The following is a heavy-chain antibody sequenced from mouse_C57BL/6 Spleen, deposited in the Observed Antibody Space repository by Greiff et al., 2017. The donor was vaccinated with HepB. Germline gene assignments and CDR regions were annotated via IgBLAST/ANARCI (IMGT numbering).Heavy chain of an antibody. CDR3: ARRNYDYDVGYYAMDY. CDR2: IYPGSGST. Sequence: VQLQQPGAELVKPGASVKMSCKASGYTFTSYWITWVKQRPGQGLEWIGDIYPGSGSTNYNEKFKSKATLTVDTSSSTAYMQLSSLTSEDSAVYYCARRNYDYDVGYYAMDYWGQGTSVTVSS. CDR1: GYTFTSYW. J-gene: IGHJ4*01. V-gene: IGHV1-55*01. D-gene: IGHD2-4*01.